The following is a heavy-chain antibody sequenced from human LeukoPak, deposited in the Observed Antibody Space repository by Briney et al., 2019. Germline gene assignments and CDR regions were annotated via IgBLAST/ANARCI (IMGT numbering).Heavy chain of an antibody. Sequence: PSETLSLTCTVSGGSVSSGNYYWSWIRQPPGKGLEWIGYIYYSGSTNYNPSLKSRVTISVDTSKNQFSLKLSSVTAADTAVYYCARRHQYYYGMDVWGQGTTVTVSS. V-gene: IGHV4-61*01. CDR1: GGSVSSGNYY. J-gene: IGHJ6*02. CDR2: IYYSGST. D-gene: IGHD2-2*01. CDR3: ARRHQYYYGMDV.